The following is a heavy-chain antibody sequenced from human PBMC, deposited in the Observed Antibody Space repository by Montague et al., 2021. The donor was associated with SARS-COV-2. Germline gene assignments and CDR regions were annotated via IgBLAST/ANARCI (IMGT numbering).Heavy chain of an antibody. V-gene: IGHV4-39*01. CDR2: IFYDGST. CDR1: GGSISSKTYY. Sequence: SETLSLTCIVSGGSISSKTYYWGWIRQPPGQGLEWIGSIFYDGSTYYNPSLQSRVTISVDTSKNQFSLKLTSVTAADTAAYYCARGRTNNICMVATGLDYWGQGTLVTVSS. J-gene: IGHJ4*02. CDR3: ARGRTNNICMVATGLDY. D-gene: IGHD5-12*01.